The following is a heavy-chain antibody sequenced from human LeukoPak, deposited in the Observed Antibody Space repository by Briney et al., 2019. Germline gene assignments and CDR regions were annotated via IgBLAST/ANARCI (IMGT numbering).Heavy chain of an antibody. CDR2: ISGSGGST. CDR1: GFTFSSYA. J-gene: IGHJ4*02. CDR3: AKDGQWLKPTQPDY. D-gene: IGHD6-19*01. V-gene: IGHV3-23*01. Sequence: PGGSLRLSCAASGFTFSSYAMSWVRQAPGKGLEWVSAISGSGGSTYYADSVKGRFTISRDNSRNTLYLQMNSLRAEDTAVYYCAKDGQWLKPTQPDYWGQGTLVTVSS.